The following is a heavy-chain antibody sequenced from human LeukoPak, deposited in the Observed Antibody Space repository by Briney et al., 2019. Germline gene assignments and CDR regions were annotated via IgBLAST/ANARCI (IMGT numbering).Heavy chain of an antibody. D-gene: IGHD3-22*01. CDR3: ARDQWLFIPPLSDY. V-gene: IGHV1-18*01. Sequence: ASVKVSCKASGYTFTSYGISWVRQAPGQGLEWMGWISAYNGNTNYAQKLQGRVTMTTDTSTSTAYMELRSLRSDDTAVYYCARDQWLFIPPLSDYWGQGTLVTVSS. J-gene: IGHJ4*02. CDR2: ISAYNGNT. CDR1: GYTFTSYG.